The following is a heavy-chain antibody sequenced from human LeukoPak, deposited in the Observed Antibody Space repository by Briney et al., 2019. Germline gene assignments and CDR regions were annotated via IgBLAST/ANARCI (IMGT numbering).Heavy chain of an antibody. CDR2: ISTYNGNT. V-gene: IGHV1-18*01. Sequence: ASVKVSCKASGYTFTSYGINWVRQAPGQGLEWMGWISTYNGNTNYAQKLQGRVTMTTDTSTSTAYMELRSLRSDDTAVYYCARDIPPYFLGYFDYWGQGTLVTVSS. CDR3: ARDIPPYFLGYFDY. J-gene: IGHJ4*02. D-gene: IGHD3-3*01. CDR1: GYTFTSYG.